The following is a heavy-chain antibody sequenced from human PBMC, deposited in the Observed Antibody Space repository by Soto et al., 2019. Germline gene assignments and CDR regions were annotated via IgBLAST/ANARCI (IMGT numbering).Heavy chain of an antibody. J-gene: IGHJ4*02. CDR1: GGPISSGGYS. CDR2: IYYSGSA. D-gene: IGHD3-9*01. CDR3: ARDILYRLDY. Sequence: SETLSLTCAVSGGPISSGGYSWSWIRQHPGEGLEWIGYIYYSGSAYYNPSLKSRVTISVDTSKNQFSLKLSSVTAADTAVYYCARDILYRLDYWGQGILVTVSS. V-gene: IGHV4-31*11.